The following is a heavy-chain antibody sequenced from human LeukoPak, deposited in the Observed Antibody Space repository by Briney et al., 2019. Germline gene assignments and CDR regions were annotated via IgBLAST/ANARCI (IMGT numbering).Heavy chain of an antibody. Sequence: GGSLRLSCAASGFTFSSYWMSWVRQAPGKGLEWVANIKQDGSEKYYVDSVKGRFTISRDNAKNSLYLQMNSLRAEDTAVYYCARGVAGIIWNWFDPWGQGTLVTVSS. J-gene: IGHJ5*02. CDR1: GFTFSSYW. D-gene: IGHD6-19*01. CDR3: ARGVAGIIWNWFDP. V-gene: IGHV3-7*01. CDR2: IKQDGSEK.